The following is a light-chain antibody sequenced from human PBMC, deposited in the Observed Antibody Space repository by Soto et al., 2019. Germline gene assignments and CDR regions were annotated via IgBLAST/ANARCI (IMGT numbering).Light chain of an antibody. Sequence: IQMTQSPSSLSAATGDRVTVTFRASQGISSYLAWYQQKPGKAPKLLIYAASTLQSGVPSRFSGSGSGTEFTLTISSLQPDDFATYYCQQYNTYRTFGQGTKVDI. CDR1: QGISSY. CDR2: AAS. J-gene: IGKJ1*01. CDR3: QQYNTYRT. V-gene: IGKV1-8*01.